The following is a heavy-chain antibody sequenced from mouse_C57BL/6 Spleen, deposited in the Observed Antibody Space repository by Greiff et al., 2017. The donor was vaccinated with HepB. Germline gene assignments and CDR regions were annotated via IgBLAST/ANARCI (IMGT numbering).Heavy chain of an antibody. CDR3: ARGGLLRYYFDY. D-gene: IGHD1-1*01. CDR1: GYTFTDYN. CDR2: INPNNGGT. J-gene: IGHJ2*01. Sequence: VQLQQSGPELVKPGASVKMSCKASGYTFTDYNMHWVKQSHGKSLEWIGYINPNNGGTSYNQKFKGKATLTVNKSSSTAYMGLRSLTSEDSAVYYCARGGLLRYYFDYWGKGTTLTVSS. V-gene: IGHV1-22*01.